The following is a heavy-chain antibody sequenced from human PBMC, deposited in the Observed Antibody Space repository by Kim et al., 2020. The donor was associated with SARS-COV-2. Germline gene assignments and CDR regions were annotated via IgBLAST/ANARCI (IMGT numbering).Heavy chain of an antibody. CDR1: GFTFSSYS. Sequence: GGSLRLSCAASGFTFSSYSMNWVRQAPGKGLEWVSSISSSSSYIYYADSVKGRFTISRDNAKNSLYLQMNSLRAEDTAVYYCARDPMSSGWYDYFDYWGQGTLVTVSS. J-gene: IGHJ4*02. D-gene: IGHD6-19*01. V-gene: IGHV3-21*01. CDR2: ISSSSSYI. CDR3: ARDPMSSGWYDYFDY.